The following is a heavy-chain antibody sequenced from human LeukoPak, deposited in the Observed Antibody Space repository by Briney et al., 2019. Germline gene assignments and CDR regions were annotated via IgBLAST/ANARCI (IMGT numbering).Heavy chain of an antibody. Sequence: GGSLRLSCAASGFTFSSYGMHWVRQAPGKGLEWVAVISYDGSNKYYADSVKGRFTISRDNSKNTLYLQMNSLRAEDTAVYYRAKDRYCSSTSCYAANWFDPWGQGTLVTVSS. CDR2: ISYDGSNK. CDR3: AKDRYCSSTSCYAANWFDP. CDR1: GFTFSSYG. J-gene: IGHJ5*02. V-gene: IGHV3-30*18. D-gene: IGHD2-2*01.